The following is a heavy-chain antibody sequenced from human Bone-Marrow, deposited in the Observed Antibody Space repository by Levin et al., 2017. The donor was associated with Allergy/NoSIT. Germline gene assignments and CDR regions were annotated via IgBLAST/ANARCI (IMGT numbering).Heavy chain of an antibody. CDR2: IFRTGDT. CDR1: GDSINNVYW. CDR3: TRIGAEIAAPTVAFDL. D-gene: IGHD6-6*01. Sequence: TSETLSLTCDVSGDSINNVYWWSWVRQAPGEGLEWIGEIFRTGDTKYNPSLESRVTLSVDKSKKQFSLKLRSVTAADTAVYYCTRIGAEIAAPTVAFDLWGRGTMVTVSS. V-gene: IGHV4-4*02. J-gene: IGHJ3*01.